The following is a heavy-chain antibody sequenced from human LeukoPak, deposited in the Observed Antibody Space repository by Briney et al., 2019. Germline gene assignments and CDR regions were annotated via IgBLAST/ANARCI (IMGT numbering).Heavy chain of an antibody. CDR3: VKDYDFWSGYSYAQGYFDY. CDR1: GFTFSSYA. V-gene: IGHV3-64D*09. J-gene: IGHJ4*02. Sequence: PGGSLRLSCSASGFTFSSYAMHWVRQAPGKGLEYVSAINSNGGSTYYADSVKGRFTISRDNSKNTLYLQMSSLRAEDTAVYYCVKDYDFWSGYSYAQGYFDYWGQGTLVTVSS. D-gene: IGHD3-3*01. CDR2: INSNGGST.